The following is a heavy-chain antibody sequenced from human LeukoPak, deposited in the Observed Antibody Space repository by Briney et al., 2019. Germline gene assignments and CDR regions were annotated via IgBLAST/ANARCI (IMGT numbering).Heavy chain of an antibody. D-gene: IGHD5-18*01. Sequence: GGSLRLSCAASGFTFSSYAMSWVRQAPGKGLEWVSGISGSGGSTYYADSVKGRFTISRDNSKKTLYLQMNSLKTEDTAVYYCTRQPGQAVWFDPWGQGTLVTVSS. CDR1: GFTFSSYA. CDR2: ISGSGGST. CDR3: TRQPGQAVWFDP. J-gene: IGHJ5*02. V-gene: IGHV3-23*01.